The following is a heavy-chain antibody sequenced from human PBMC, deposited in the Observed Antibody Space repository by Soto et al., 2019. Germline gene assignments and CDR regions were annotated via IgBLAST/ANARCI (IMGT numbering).Heavy chain of an antibody. J-gene: IGHJ4*02. CDR2: VYHTGST. CDR3: AKDYHSTRWDAAFDY. V-gene: IGHV4-59*13. CDR1: GGSISGYY. D-gene: IGHD3-9*01. Sequence: AETLSLSCTVSGGSISGYYWSWVRQSPGKGLEWIGYVYHTGSTNYNPSLKTRVTISVDTSRNQFSLLLYSVTAADTAVYYCAKDYHSTRWDAAFDYWAQGTLVTVS.